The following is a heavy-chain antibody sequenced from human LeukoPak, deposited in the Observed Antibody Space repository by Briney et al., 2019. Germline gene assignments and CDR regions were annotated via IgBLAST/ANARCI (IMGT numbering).Heavy chain of an antibody. Sequence: SQTLSLTCTVSGGSISSGGYYWSWIRQHPGKGLEWIGYIYYSGSTYYNPSLKSRVTISVDTSKNQFSLKLSSVTAADTAVYYCARDDQSAGDGAHDAFDIWGQGTMVTVSS. CDR2: IYYSGST. CDR1: GGSISSGGYY. CDR3: ARDDQSAGDGAHDAFDI. D-gene: IGHD4-17*01. V-gene: IGHV4-31*03. J-gene: IGHJ3*02.